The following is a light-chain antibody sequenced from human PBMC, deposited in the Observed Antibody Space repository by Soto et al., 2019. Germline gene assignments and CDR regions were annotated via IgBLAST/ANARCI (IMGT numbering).Light chain of an antibody. V-gene: IGLV1-40*01. CDR3: QSYDNPLSARYV. J-gene: IGLJ1*01. CDR2: GNS. CDR1: SSNIGANYD. Sequence: QSVLTQPPSVSGAPGQRVTISCTGSSSNIGANYDVHWYQQRPGTAPKLLIFGNSNRPSGVPDRFSGSKSGTSASLAITGLQADDEVDYYCQSYDNPLSARYVFGTGTKLTVL.